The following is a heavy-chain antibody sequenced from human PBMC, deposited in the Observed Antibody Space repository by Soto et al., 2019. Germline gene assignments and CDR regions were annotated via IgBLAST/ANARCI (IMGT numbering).Heavy chain of an antibody. Sequence: ASVKVSCKASGYTFTSYGISWVRQAPGQGLEWMGWISAYNGNTNYAQKLQGRVTMTTDISTSTAYMELRSLRSDDTAIYYCARDSPGVKLEILADAFDIGGQGTRVTVS. CDR3: ARDSPGVKLEILADAFDI. CDR2: ISAYNGNT. V-gene: IGHV1-18*01. J-gene: IGHJ3*02. CDR1: GYTFTSYG. D-gene: IGHD1-1*01.